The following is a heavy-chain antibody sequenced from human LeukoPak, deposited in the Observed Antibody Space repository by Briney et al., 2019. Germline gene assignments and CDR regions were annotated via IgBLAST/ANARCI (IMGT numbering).Heavy chain of an antibody. J-gene: IGHJ4*02. CDR1: GFTFSSYW. D-gene: IGHD1-26*01. CDR2: IKQDGSEK. CDR3: ARDFLWDENYFDD. V-gene: IGHV3-7*01. Sequence: GGSLRLSCAASGFTFSSYWMSWVRQAPGKGLEWVANIKQDGSEKYYVDSVKGRFTISRDNAKNSLYLQMNSLRAEDTAVYYCARDFLWDENYFDDWGQGTLVTASS.